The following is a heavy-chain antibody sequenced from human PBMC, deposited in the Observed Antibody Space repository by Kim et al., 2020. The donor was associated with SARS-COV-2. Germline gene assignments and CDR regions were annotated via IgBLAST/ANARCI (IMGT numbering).Heavy chain of an antibody. CDR2: IYHSGST. J-gene: IGHJ5*02. CDR3: ARAEYYYDSSGYYNWFDP. D-gene: IGHD3-22*01. V-gene: IGHV4-4*02. CDR1: GGSISSSNW. Sequence: SETLSLTCAVSGGSISSSNWWSWVRQPPGKGLEWIGEIYHSGSTNYNPSLKSRVTISVDKSKNQFSLKLSSVTAADTAVYYCARAEYYYDSSGYYNWFDPWGQGTLVTVSS.